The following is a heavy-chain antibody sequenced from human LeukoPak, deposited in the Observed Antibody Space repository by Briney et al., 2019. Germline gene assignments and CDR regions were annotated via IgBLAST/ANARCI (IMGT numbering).Heavy chain of an antibody. V-gene: IGHV1-24*01. CDR3: ATVILTGYYDSSGRDAFDI. CDR1: GYTLTELS. Sequence: GASVKVSCKVSGYTLTELSMHWVRQAPGKGLEWMGGFDPEDGETIYAQKFQGRVTMTEDTSTDTAYMELSSLRSEDTAVYYCATVILTGYYDSSGRDAFDIWGQGTMVTVSS. CDR2: FDPEDGET. J-gene: IGHJ3*02. D-gene: IGHD3-9*01.